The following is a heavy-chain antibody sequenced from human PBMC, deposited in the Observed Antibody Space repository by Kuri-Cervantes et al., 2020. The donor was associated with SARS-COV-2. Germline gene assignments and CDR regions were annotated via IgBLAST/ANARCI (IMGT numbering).Heavy chain of an antibody. CDR2: ISYDGSNK. CDR1: GFTFSSYA. D-gene: IGHD1-14*01. J-gene: IGHJ4*02. CDR3: ARDGNEETALGY. V-gene: IGHV3-30-3*01. Sequence: SLKISCAASGFTFSSYAMHWVRQAPGKGLEWVAVISYDGSNKYYADSVKGRFTISRDNSKNTLYLQMNSLRAEDTAVYYCARDGNEETALGYWGQGTLVTVSS.